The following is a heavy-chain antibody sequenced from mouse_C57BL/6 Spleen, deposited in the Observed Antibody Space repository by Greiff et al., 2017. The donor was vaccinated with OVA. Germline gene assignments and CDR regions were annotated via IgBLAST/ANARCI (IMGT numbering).Heavy chain of an antibody. CDR1: GFSLTSYG. CDR3: AKIFRSYGSSYGYAMDY. Sequence: QVQLQQSGPGLVQPSQSLSITCTVSGFSLTSYGVHWVRQSPGKGLEWLGVLWRGGSTDYNAAFMSRLSITKDNSKSQVFFKMNSLQADDTAIYYCAKIFRSYGSSYGYAMDYWGQGTSVTVSS. CDR2: LWRGGST. J-gene: IGHJ4*01. D-gene: IGHD1-1*01. V-gene: IGHV2-5*01.